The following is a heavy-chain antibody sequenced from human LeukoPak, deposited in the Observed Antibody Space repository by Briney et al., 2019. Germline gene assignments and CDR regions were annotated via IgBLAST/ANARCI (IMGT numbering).Heavy chain of an antibody. CDR2: IYYSGST. V-gene: IGHV4-59*08. D-gene: IGHD3-22*01. CDR3: ARSPDYYDSFWYFDL. J-gene: IGHJ2*01. Sequence: SETLSLTCTVSGGSISSYYWSWIRQPPGKGLEWIGYIYYSGSTNYNPSLKSRVTISVDTSKNQFSLKLSSVTAADTAVYYCARSPDYYDSFWYFDLWGRGTLVTVSS. CDR1: GGSISSYY.